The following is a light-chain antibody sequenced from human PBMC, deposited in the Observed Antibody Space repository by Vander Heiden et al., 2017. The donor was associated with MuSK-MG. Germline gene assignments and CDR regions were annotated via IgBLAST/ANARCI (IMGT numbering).Light chain of an antibody. CDR1: QSVLYSSNNKNY. CDR3: HQYYSTPWT. V-gene: IGKV4-1*01. J-gene: IGKJ1*01. CDR2: WAS. Sequence: DIVMTQSPDSLAVSLGERATINCKSSQSVLYSSNNKNYLAWYQQKPGQPPKLLIYWASTRESGVPDRFSGSGSGTDFTLTISSLQAEDVAVYYCHQYYSTPWTFGQGTKVXIK.